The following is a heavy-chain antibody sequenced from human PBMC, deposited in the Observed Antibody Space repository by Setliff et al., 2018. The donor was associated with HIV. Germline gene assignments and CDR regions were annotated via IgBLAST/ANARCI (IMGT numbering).Heavy chain of an antibody. CDR1: GFTFGDFY. D-gene: IGHD3-16*01. CDR2: ISGSMKTI. CDR3: ARERGAYDYVWGTYEKQFDY. Sequence: GGSLRLSCEASGFTFGDFYMSWIRQAPGKGLEWLSYISGSMKTIYYADSVKGRFTISRDNAKNSLYLQMNSLRAEDTAVYYCARERGAYDYVWGTYEKQFDYWGQGTLVTVSS. J-gene: IGHJ4*02. V-gene: IGHV3-11*04.